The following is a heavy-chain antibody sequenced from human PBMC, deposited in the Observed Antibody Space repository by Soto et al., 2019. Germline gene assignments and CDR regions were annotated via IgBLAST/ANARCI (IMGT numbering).Heavy chain of an antibody. CDR2: ISYDGSNK. V-gene: IGHV3-30*18. CDR3: AKDMSTTRARYYYYYMDV. Sequence: PGGSLRLSCAASGFTFSSYGMHWVRQAPGKGLEWVAVISYDGSNKYYADSVKGRFTISRDNSKNTLYLQMNSLRAEDTAVYYCAKDMSTTRARYYYYYMDVRGKGTTVTVSS. D-gene: IGHD3-16*01. J-gene: IGHJ6*03. CDR1: GFTFSSYG.